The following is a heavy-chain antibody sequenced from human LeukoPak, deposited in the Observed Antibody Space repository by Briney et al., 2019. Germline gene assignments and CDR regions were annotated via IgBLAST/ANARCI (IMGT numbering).Heavy chain of an antibody. Sequence: ASVKVSCKASGYTFTTYGITWVRQAPGQGLEWMGWISTDNGDTNYAQKLQGRVTMTTDTSTSTAYMELRSLRSDDTAVYYCAREGLGELTLDYWGQGTLVTVSS. J-gene: IGHJ4*02. CDR1: GYTFTTYG. CDR3: AREGLGELTLDY. CDR2: ISTDNGDT. V-gene: IGHV1-18*01. D-gene: IGHD3-16*01.